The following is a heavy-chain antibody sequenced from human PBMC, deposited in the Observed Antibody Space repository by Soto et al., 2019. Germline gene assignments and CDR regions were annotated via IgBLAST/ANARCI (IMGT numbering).Heavy chain of an antibody. Sequence: SETLSLTCTISGGSPSYYYWTWIRQPPGKGLEWIGNIDNSGTTNYNPSLKSRVTISVDTSKNQFYLKLSSVTAADTAVYYCARSTYYYDSSDYYSFYFDYWGQGALVTVSS. CDR2: IDNSGTT. CDR1: GGSPSYYY. CDR3: ARSTYYYDSSDYYSFYFDY. D-gene: IGHD3-22*01. V-gene: IGHV4-59*12. J-gene: IGHJ4*02.